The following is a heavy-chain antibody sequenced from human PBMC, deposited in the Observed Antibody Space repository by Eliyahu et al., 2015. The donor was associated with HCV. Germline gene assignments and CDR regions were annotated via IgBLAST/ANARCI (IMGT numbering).Heavy chain of an antibody. CDR3: AHRASWGSGWPFDY. CDR1: GFSLSTNGVG. CDR2: IYWDDDK. V-gene: IGHV2-5*02. D-gene: IGHD6-19*01. J-gene: IGHJ4*02. Sequence: QITLKESGPTLVKPTQTLTLTCTFSGFSLSTNGVGVGWIRQPPGKALEWLALIYWDDDKRYRPSLKRRLTIYKDTSKNQVVLTMTNMDPVDTATYYCAHRASWGSGWPFDYWGQGILVTVSS.